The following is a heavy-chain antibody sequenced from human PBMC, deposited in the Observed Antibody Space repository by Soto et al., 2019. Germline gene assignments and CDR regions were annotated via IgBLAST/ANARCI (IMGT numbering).Heavy chain of an antibody. CDR2: IYYSGST. D-gene: IGHD1-7*01. J-gene: IGHJ6*02. Sequence: PSETLSLTCTVSGGSISSGDYYWSWIRQPPGKGLEWIGYIYYSGSTNYNPSLKSRVTISVDTSKNQFSLKLSSVTAADTAVYYCARDRGGTSFFLMDVWGQGTTVTVSS. V-gene: IGHV4-61*08. CDR1: GGSISSGDYY. CDR3: ARDRGGTSFFLMDV.